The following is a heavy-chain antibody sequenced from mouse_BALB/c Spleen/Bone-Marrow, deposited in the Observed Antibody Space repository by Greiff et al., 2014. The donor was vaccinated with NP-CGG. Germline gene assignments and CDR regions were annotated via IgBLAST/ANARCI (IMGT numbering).Heavy chain of an antibody. CDR2: INPGSGGT. J-gene: IGHJ3*01. D-gene: IGHD2-13*01. CDR3: ARRDYSFAY. V-gene: IGHV1-54*01. CDR1: GYTFTNYL. Sequence: LVESGAELVRPGTSVKVSCKASGYTFTNYLIEWVKQRPGQGLEWIGVINPGSGGTNYNEKFKGKATLTADKSSSTAYMQLRSLTSDDSAVYFCARRDYSFAYWGQGTLVTVSA.